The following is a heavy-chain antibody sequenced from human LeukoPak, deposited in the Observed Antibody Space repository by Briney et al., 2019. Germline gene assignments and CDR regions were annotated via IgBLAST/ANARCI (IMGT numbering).Heavy chain of an antibody. V-gene: IGHV3-74*03. CDR2: INSNESVT. J-gene: IGHJ4*02. CDR1: GFTSSSSW. D-gene: IGHD2-2*01. CDR3: VRSRFTTSSFDY. Sequence: GSLSLSCAASGFTSSSSWMQWVRPAPGQGLVWVSRINSNESVTTYTNSVKGRFTISRDNAKNTLYLQMNSLRAEDTAMYYCVRSRFTTSSFDYWGQGTLVTVSS.